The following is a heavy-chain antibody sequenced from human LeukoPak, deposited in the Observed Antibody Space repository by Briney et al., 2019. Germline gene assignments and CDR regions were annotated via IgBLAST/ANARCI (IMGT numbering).Heavy chain of an antibody. CDR3: ARDRSGSYSRDY. V-gene: IGHV3-30*03. CDR1: GFTFRSYG. CDR2: ISYDGSVK. D-gene: IGHD1-26*01. Sequence: PGGSLRLSCAASGFTFRSYGMHWVRQVPGKGLEWVAIISYDGSVKYYADSVKGRFTISRDSFNDTLYLQMNSLRPDDSAVCYCARDRSGSYSRDYWGQGTLVTVSS. J-gene: IGHJ4*02.